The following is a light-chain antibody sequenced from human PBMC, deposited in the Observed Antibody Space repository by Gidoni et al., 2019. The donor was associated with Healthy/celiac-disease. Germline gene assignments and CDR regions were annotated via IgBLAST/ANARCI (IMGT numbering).Light chain of an antibody. J-gene: IGKJ1*01. V-gene: IGKV3-15*01. Sequence: EIVMTQSPATLSVSPGERATLSCRASKSVSSNLAWYQQKPGQSPRLLIYGASTRATGLTARFSGSGSGTEFTITISRLQSEDFAVYYCQKYNNWRTFGQGTKVEIK. CDR2: GAS. CDR1: KSVSSN. CDR3: QKYNNWRT.